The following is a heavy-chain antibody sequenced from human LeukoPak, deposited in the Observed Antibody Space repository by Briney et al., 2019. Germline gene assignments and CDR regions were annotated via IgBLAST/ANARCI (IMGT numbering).Heavy chain of an antibody. Sequence: GGSLRLSCAASGFTFSSYWMHWVRQAPGKGLVWVSRINSDGSSTSYADSVKGRFTISRDNAKNTLYLQMNSLRAEDTAVYYCARGPYYYDSSGYLVYWGQGTLVTVSS. CDR3: ARGPYYYDSSGYLVY. D-gene: IGHD3-22*01. CDR2: INSDGSST. J-gene: IGHJ4*02. V-gene: IGHV3-74*01. CDR1: GFTFSSYW.